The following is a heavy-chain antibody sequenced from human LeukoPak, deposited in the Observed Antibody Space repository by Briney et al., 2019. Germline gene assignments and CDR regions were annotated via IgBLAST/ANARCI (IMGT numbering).Heavy chain of an antibody. J-gene: IGHJ4*02. Sequence: PGGSLRLSCAASGFTFSSYAMSWVRQAPGKGLEWVSAISGSGGSTYYADSVKGRFTISRDNSKNTLYLQMNSLRAEDTAVYYCAKNPLLWFGPPSEYYFDYWGQGILVTVSS. CDR2: ISGSGGST. CDR3: AKNPLLWFGPPSEYYFDY. CDR1: GFTFSSYA. V-gene: IGHV3-23*01. D-gene: IGHD3-10*01.